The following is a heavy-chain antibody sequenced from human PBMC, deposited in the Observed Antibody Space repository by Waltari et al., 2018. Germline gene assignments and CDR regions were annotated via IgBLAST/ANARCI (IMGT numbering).Heavy chain of an antibody. D-gene: IGHD4-17*01. CDR1: GYTFTSYY. V-gene: IGHV1-46*01. J-gene: IGHJ4*02. CDR3: ARVLRWEGDY. Sequence: QVQLVQSGAEVKKPGASVKVSCKASGYTFTSYYMHWVRQAPGQGLEWMGISNPSGGSTSYEQKCQGRVTMTRDTSTSTVYMELSSLRAEDTAVYYCARVLRWEGDYWGQGTLVTVSS. CDR2: SNPSGGST.